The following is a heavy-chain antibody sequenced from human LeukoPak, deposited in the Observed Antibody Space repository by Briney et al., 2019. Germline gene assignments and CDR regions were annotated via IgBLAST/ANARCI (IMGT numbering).Heavy chain of an antibody. CDR1: GGSISSYY. CDR2: IYYSGST. CDR3: AGVYSISTDFDY. J-gene: IGHJ4*02. V-gene: IGHV4-59*12. Sequence: SETLSLTCTVSGGSISSYYWSWIRQPPGKGLEWIGYIYYSGSTNYNPSLKSRVTISVDTSKNQFSLKLSSVTAADTAVYYCAGVYSISTDFDYRGQGTLVTVSS. D-gene: IGHD4-11*01.